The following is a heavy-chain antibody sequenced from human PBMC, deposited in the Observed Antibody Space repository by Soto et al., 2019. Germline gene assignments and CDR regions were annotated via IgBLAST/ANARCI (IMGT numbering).Heavy chain of an antibody. CDR2: IYYSGST. CDR1: GGSISSSSYY. V-gene: IGHV4-39*01. CDR3: ARIYYDYVWAFDI. D-gene: IGHD3-16*01. Sequence: SETLSLTCTVSGGSISSSSYYWGWIRQPPGKGLEWIGSIYYSGSTYYNPSLKSRVTMSVDTSKNQFSLKLSSVTAADTAVYYCARIYYDYVWAFDIWGQGTMVTVSS. J-gene: IGHJ3*02.